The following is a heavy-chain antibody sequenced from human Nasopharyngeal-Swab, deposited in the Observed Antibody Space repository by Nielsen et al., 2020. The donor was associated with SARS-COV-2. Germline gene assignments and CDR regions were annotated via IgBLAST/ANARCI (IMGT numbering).Heavy chain of an antibody. CDR1: LYIFTNHH. CDR2: IHPGRGLT. Sequence: SVPVSCLTSLYIFTNHHFHRVRPPPAPGLEWLGLIHPGRGLTSYAQKFQGRVSVTRDASTSTVYMELSSLRSDDTAVYYCVRSMSNNWGNYYYMDVWGKGTTVTVSS. V-gene: IGHV1-46*01. D-gene: IGHD7-27*01. CDR3: VRSMSNNWGNYYYMDV. J-gene: IGHJ6*03.